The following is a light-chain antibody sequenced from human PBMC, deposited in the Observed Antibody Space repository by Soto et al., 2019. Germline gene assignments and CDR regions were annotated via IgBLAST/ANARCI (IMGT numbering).Light chain of an antibody. CDR2: GNS. CDR1: SPNNGAGYD. J-gene: IGLJ1*01. Sequence: QPVLKQPPPVSGAPRQRGTISRTGGSPNNGAGYDVHWYQQLPGTAPKLLIYGNSNRPSGVPDRFSGSKSGTSASLAITGLQAEDEADYYRQSYDSSLSGSYVFGTGTKVTVL. V-gene: IGLV1-40*01. CDR3: QSYDSSLSGSYV.